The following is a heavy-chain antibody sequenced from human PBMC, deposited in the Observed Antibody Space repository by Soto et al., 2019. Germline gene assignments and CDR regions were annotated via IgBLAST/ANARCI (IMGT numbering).Heavy chain of an antibody. CDR2: IYATGTT. CDR1: GASISGFY. CDR3: VRDGTKTLRDWFDP. J-gene: IGHJ5*02. V-gene: IGHV4-4*07. Sequence: SDTLSLTCTVSGASISGFYRSWIRKSAGKGLEWIGRIYATGTTDYNPSLKSRVMMSVDTSKKQFSLKLRSVTAADTAVYYCVRDGTKTLRDWFDPWGQGISVTVSS. D-gene: IGHD1-1*01.